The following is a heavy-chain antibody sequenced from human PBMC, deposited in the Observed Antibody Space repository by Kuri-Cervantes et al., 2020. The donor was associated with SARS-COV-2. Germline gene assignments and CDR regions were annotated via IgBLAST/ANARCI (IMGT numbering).Heavy chain of an antibody. J-gene: IGHJ6*02. Sequence: GESLKISCAVSGFPFGSYAISWVRQAPGKGLEWVSGISGSGGSSYYADPVKGRFTISRDNSKNTLYLQMNSLRAEDTAVYYCARSFRYCSGGSCYDYYYGMDVWGQGTTVTVSS. D-gene: IGHD2-15*01. CDR2: ISGSGGSS. CDR3: ARSFRYCSGGSCYDYYYGMDV. CDR1: GFPFGSYA. V-gene: IGHV3-23*01.